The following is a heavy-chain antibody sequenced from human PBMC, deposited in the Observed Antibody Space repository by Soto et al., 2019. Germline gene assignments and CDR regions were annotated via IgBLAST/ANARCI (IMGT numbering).Heavy chain of an antibody. Sequence: ASVKVSCKASGYTFTSYDINWVRQATGQGLEWMGWMNPNSGNTGYAQKLQGRVTMTRNTSISTAYMELSSLRSEDTAVYYFARAGIVVPAATAIYYYYYMDVWGKGTTVTVSS. CDR2: MNPNSGNT. D-gene: IGHD2-2*01. CDR1: GYTFTSYD. J-gene: IGHJ6*03. V-gene: IGHV1-8*01. CDR3: ARAGIVVPAATAIYYYYYMDV.